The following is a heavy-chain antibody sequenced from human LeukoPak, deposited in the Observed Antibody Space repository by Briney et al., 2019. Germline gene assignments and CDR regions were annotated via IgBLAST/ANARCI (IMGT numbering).Heavy chain of an antibody. Sequence: SQTLSLTCTVSGGSISSGSYYWSWIRQPAGKGLEWIGRIYTSGNTNYNPSLKSRVTISVDTSKNQFSLKLSSVTAADTAVYYCARDAGYCSSTSCYILHYYGMDVWGQGTTVTVSS. CDR3: ARDAGYCSSTSCYILHYYGMDV. CDR1: GGSISSGSYY. D-gene: IGHD2-2*01. J-gene: IGHJ6*02. CDR2: IYTSGNT. V-gene: IGHV4-61*02.